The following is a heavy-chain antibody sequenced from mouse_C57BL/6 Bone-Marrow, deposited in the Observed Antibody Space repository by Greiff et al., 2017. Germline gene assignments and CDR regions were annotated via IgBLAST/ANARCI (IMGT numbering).Heavy chain of an antibody. CDR1: GYTFTNYW. V-gene: IGHV1-63*01. CDR2: IYPGGGYT. CDR3: ARGLPREYYFDY. Sequence: QVHVKQSGAELVRPGTSVKMSCKASGYTFTNYWIGWAKQRPGHGLEWIGDIYPGGGYTNYNEKFKGKATLTADKSSSTAYMQFGSLTSEDSAIYYCARGLPREYYFDYWGQGTTLTVSS. J-gene: IGHJ2*01. D-gene: IGHD2-10*01.